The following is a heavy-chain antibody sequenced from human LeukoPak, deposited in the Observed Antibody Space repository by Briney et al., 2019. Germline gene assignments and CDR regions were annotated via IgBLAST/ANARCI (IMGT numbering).Heavy chain of an antibody. D-gene: IGHD2-2*01. CDR2: INPSGGST. CDR3: AREGLSCSSTSCYLDY. V-gene: IGHV1-46*03. Sequence: ASVKVSCKASGGTFSSYAISWVRQAPGQGLEWMGIINPSGGSTSYAQKFQGRVTMTRDTSTSTVYMELSSLRSEDTAVYYCAREGLSCSSTSCYLDYWGQGTLVTVSS. J-gene: IGHJ4*02. CDR1: GGTFSSYA.